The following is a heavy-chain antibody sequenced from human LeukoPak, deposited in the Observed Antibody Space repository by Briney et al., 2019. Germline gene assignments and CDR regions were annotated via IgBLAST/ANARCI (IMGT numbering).Heavy chain of an antibody. V-gene: IGHV3-21*01. J-gene: IGHJ4*02. Sequence: GGSLRLSCAVSGFTLSSYNMNWVRQAPGKGLEWVSSISSSSSYIYYADSVKGRFTISRDNAKNSLYLQMNSLRAEDTAVYYCARGVYSTNPYYFDYWGQGTLVTVSS. D-gene: IGHD6-13*01. CDR3: ARGVYSTNPYYFDY. CDR1: GFTLSSYN. CDR2: ISSSSSYI.